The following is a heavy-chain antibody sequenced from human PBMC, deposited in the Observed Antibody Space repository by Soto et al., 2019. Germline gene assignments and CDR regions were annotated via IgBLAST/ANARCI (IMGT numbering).Heavy chain of an antibody. CDR3: ASSMSTYYDCWSVTPRFEP. CDR2: INAGNGNT. V-gene: IGHV1-3*01. Sequence: ALVKVSCRVSGYTFTGYAMHWARQASGQRFEWMGWINAGNGNTKYSQKFQGRVTITRDTSASTAYMELSSLRSEDTAVYYCASSMSTYYDCWSVTPRFEPWGQGTLVTVSS. CDR1: GYTFTGYA. J-gene: IGHJ5*02. D-gene: IGHD3-3*01.